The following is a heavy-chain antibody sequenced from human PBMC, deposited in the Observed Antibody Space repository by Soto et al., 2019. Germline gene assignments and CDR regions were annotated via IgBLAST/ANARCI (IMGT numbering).Heavy chain of an antibody. Sequence: GGSLRLSCVVSGFTFSNYCIHWVRQPPCKGLEWVALISDDGDKRYYADSVRGRLIISRDNSKDTLYLQMNSLGPDDTAVYFCAKARVRIVGANSFDYLGQRTPVAVSS. CDR3: AKARVRIVGANSFDY. CDR2: ISDDGDKR. CDR1: GFTFSNYC. J-gene: IGHJ4*02. D-gene: IGHD1-26*01. V-gene: IGHV3-30*18.